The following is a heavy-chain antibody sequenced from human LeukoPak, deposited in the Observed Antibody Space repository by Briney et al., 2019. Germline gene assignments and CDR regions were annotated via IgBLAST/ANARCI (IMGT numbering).Heavy chain of an antibody. CDR3: ARSQVSVVVVGAVDY. V-gene: IGHV3-30*04. CDR2: LSYDGSNK. J-gene: IGHJ4*02. D-gene: IGHD2-15*01. Sequence: GRSLRLSCAASGFTFSSYAMHWVRQAPGKGLEWVAVLSYDGSNKYYADSVKGRFTISRDNSKNTLYLQMNSLRAEDTAVYYCARSQVSVVVVGAVDYWGQGTLVTVSS. CDR1: GFTFSSYA.